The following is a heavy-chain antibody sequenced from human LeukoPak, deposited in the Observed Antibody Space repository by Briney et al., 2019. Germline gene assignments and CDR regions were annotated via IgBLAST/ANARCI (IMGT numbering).Heavy chain of an antibody. CDR2: ISYVGSNK. V-gene: IGHV3-30*18. J-gene: IGHJ3*02. Sequence: GRSLRLSCAASGFTFSSYGMHWVRQAPGKGLEWVAVISYVGSNKYYADSVKGRFTISRDNSKNTLYLQMNSLRAEDTAVYYCAKGTGASGAFDIWGQGTMVTVSS. CDR3: AKGTGASGAFDI. D-gene: IGHD7-27*01. CDR1: GFTFSSYG.